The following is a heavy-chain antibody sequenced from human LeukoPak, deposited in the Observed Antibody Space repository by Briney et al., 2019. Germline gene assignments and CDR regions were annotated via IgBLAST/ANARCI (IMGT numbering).Heavy chain of an antibody. J-gene: IGHJ4*02. V-gene: IGHV3-13*01. CDR1: GFTVSNSD. D-gene: IGHD3-22*01. CDR2: IGVAGDT. Sequence: HPGGSLRLSCAASGFTVSNSDIHWVRQSTGGGLEWVSTIGVAGDTYYSASVKGRFTISRDNSKNTLYLQMNSLRAEDTAVYYCARDYYDSSGYYYPNYFDYWGQGTLVTVSS. CDR3: ARDYYDSSGYYYPNYFDY.